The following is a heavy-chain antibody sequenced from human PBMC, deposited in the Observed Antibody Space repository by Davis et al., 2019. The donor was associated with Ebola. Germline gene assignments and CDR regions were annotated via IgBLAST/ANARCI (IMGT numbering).Heavy chain of an antibody. CDR3: AREGPIAAAGTPHFDY. CDR1: GYTFTGYY. CDR2: INPNSGGT. V-gene: IGHV1-2*04. Sequence: ASVKVSCKASGYTFTGYYMHWVRQAPGQGLEWMGWINPNSGGTNYAQKFQGWVIMTRDTSISTAYMELSRLRSDDTAVYYCAREGPIAAAGTPHFDYWGQGTLVTVSS. J-gene: IGHJ4*02. D-gene: IGHD6-13*01.